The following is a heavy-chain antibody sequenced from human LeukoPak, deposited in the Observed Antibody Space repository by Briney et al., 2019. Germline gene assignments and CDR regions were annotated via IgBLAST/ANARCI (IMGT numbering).Heavy chain of an antibody. D-gene: IGHD3-16*02. V-gene: IGHV3-23*01. CDR2: IHGGGDVT. J-gene: IGHJ2*01. Sequence: GGSLRLSCAASGFTFTNYAMNWVRQAPEKGLEWVSTIHGGGDVTYYADSVKGRFTISRDNSRNTLYLQMNSLRAEDTAVYYCAKALSSSFYYFDLGGRGTLVTVSS. CDR3: AKALSSSFYYFDL. CDR1: GFTFTNYA.